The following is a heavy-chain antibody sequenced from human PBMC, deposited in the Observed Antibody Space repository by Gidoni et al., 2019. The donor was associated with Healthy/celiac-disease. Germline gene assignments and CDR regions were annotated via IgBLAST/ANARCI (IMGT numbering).Heavy chain of an antibody. Sequence: PGLVKPSQTLSLTCAISGDSVSSNSAAWNWIRQSPSRGLEWLGRTYYRSKWYNDYAVSVKSRITINPDTSKNQFSLQLNSVTPEDTAVYYCAREGQYSGYDWVDYYYGMDVWGQGTTVTVSS. V-gene: IGHV6-1*01. D-gene: IGHD5-12*01. CDR3: AREGQYSGYDWVDYYYGMDV. CDR2: TYYRSKWYN. CDR1: GDSVSSNSAA. J-gene: IGHJ6*02.